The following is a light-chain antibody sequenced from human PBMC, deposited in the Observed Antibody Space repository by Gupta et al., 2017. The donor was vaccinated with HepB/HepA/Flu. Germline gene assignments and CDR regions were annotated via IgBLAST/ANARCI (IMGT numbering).Light chain of an antibody. CDR3: QAWDSSTAV. J-gene: IGLJ1*01. CDR2: QDT. V-gene: IGLV3-1*01. CDR1: KLGDKY. Sequence: SYELTQPPSMSVSPGQTASIPCSGDKLGDKYASWSQQKSGQSPVLVIFQDTKRPSGIPERFPCSNSGNTATLTISGTQAMDEAYYYCQAWDSSTAVFGTGTKVTVL.